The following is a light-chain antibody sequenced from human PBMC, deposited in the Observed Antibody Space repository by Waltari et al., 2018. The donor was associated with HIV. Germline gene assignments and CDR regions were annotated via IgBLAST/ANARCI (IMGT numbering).Light chain of an antibody. Sequence: QSVPTHPPSVSGAPRQRVTISYPGISSNIGHNAVTWYQQLPGKAPKLLVYSDDLLPSGVSDRFSGSRSGTSASLAISGLQSEDEADYYCAAYDDSLNGVVFGGGTKLTVL. CDR3: AAYDDSLNGVV. CDR2: SDD. CDR1: SSNIGHNA. V-gene: IGLV1-36*01. J-gene: IGLJ2*01.